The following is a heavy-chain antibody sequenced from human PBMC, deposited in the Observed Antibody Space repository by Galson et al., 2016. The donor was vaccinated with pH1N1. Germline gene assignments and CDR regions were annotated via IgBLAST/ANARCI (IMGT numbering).Heavy chain of an antibody. CDR2: AYFRSQWHN. V-gene: IGHV6-1*01. D-gene: IGHD3-16*02. J-gene: IGHJ4*02. CDR3: ARAKYDNLWGSYRLDY. CDR1: GDSVSAKSVT. Sequence: CAISGDSVSAKSVTWNWIRQSPSKGLVWLGRAYFRSQWHNDYAESLRGRLTVNADTSKNEFSLQLNSVTPEDTAVYYCARAKYDNLWGSYRLDYWGQGTLVTVSS.